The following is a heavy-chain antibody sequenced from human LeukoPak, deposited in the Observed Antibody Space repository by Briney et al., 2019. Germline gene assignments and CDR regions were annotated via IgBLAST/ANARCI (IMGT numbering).Heavy chain of an antibody. J-gene: IGHJ4*02. V-gene: IGHV3-30*03. CDR1: AFTFSTYG. CDR2: ISYDGSDK. Sequence: GGSLRLSCEASAFTFSTYGMHWVRQAPGKGLEWVAVISYDGSDKYYADSVKGRFTISRDNSKNTLYLQMNSLRAEDTAVYYCSRDFVWFGELALGYWGQGTLVTVSS. D-gene: IGHD3-10*01. CDR3: SRDFVWFGELALGY.